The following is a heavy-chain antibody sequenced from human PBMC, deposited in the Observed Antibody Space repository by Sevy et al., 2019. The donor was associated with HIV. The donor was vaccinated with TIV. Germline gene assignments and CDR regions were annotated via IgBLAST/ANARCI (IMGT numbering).Heavy chain of an antibody. CDR1: GFSFSWYW. V-gene: IGHV3-7*01. Sequence: GGSLRLSCAASGFSFSWYWMSWVRQTPEKGLEWVANIKQDGSEKNYVDSVKGRFTISRDNAKNSLYLQMNSLRAEDTAVYYCASDYSWGQGTLVTVSS. J-gene: IGHJ4*02. CDR2: IKQDGSEK. CDR3: ASDYS.